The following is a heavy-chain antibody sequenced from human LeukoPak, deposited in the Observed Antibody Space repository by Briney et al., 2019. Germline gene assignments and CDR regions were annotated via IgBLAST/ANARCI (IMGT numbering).Heavy chain of an antibody. CDR3: ARHWFQGTSPPDY. V-gene: IGHV4-31*03. CDR2: IYYSGST. D-gene: IGHD3-10*01. CDR1: GGSIRSGGYY. J-gene: IGHJ4*02. Sequence: SQTLSLTCTVSGGSIRSGGYYWSWIRQHPGKGLEWIGNIYYSGSTSYNPSLKSRVTISVDTSKNQFSLKLSSVTAVDTAVYYCARHWFQGTSPPDYWGQGTLVTVSS.